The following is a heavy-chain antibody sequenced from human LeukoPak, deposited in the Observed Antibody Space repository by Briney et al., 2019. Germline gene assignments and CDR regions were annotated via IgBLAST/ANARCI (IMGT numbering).Heavy chain of an antibody. D-gene: IGHD2-15*01. J-gene: IGHJ4*02. CDR1: GYTFTSYY. CDR3: ARDLQPPYCSGGSCYLGGYFDY. Sequence: GASVKVSCKASGYTFTSYYMHWVRQAPGQGLEWMGIINLSGGSTSYAQKFQGRVTMTRDTSTSTVYMELSSLRSEDTAVYYCARDLQPPYCSGGSCYLGGYFDYWGQGTLVTVSS. V-gene: IGHV1-46*01. CDR2: INLSGGST.